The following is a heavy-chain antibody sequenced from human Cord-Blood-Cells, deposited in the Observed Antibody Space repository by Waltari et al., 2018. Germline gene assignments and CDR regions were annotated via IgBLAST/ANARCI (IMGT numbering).Heavy chain of an antibody. CDR3: AKDIGYSYGYQFGVFDY. CDR2: GSWNSGSI. V-gene: IGHV3-9*01. D-gene: IGHD5-18*01. J-gene: IGHJ4*02. CDR1: GFTFDDYA. Sequence: EVQLVESGGGLVQPGRSLRLSCAASGFTFDDYAMHWVRQAPGKGLEWVSGGSWNSGSIGYADSVKGRFTISRDNAKNSLYLQMNSLRAEDTALYYCAKDIGYSYGYQFGVFDYWGQGTLVTVSS.